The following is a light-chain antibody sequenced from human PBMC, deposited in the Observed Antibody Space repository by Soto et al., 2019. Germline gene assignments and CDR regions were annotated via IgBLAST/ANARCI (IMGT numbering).Light chain of an antibody. V-gene: IGKV3-15*01. J-gene: IGKJ1*01. CDR1: QDVISN. CDR2: GAS. CDR3: QQYYDWPRT. Sequence: DTVMTQSPVTLSVSPGESVTLSFRASQDVISNLAWYQQKRGQAPRVLIYGASTRATGVPDRFSGSGSGTAFTLTITSLQSEDSAVYFCQQYYDWPRTFGQGTNVEIK.